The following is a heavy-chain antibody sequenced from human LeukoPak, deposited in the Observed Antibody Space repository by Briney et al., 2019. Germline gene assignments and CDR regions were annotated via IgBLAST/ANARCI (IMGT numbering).Heavy chain of an antibody. CDR1: GGSISSGSYY. V-gene: IGHV4-39*01. CDR2: IYYSGST. D-gene: IGHD4-17*01. J-gene: IGHJ4*02. CDR3: ASFEDYGDPIFDY. Sequence: SETLSLTCTVSGGSISSGSYYWGWIRQPPGKGLEWIGSIYYSGSTYYNPSLKSRVTISVDTSKNQFSLKLSSVTAADTAVYYCASFEDYGDPIFDYWGQGTLVTVSS.